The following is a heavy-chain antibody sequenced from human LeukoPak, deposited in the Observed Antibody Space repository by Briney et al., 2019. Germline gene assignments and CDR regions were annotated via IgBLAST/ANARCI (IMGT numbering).Heavy chain of an antibody. J-gene: IGHJ4*02. CDR1: GFTFCSTG. CDR3: ARTYNPDY. Sequence: PGGSLRLSCTASGFTFCSTGMHWVRQAPGKGLEWVSYIRYDGNNKYYGDSVKGRLTVSRDNSKNTLYLQMNSLRVEDTAVYYCARTYNPDYWGQGTLVTVSS. CDR2: IRYDGNNK. D-gene: IGHD1-14*01. V-gene: IGHV3-30*02.